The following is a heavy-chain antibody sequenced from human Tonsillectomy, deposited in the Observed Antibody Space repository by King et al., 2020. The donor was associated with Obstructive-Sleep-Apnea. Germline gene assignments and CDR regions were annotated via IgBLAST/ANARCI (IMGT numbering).Heavy chain of an antibody. CDR2: FSSIYSST. CDR1: GFPFSSYA. Sequence: VQLVQSGGNLVQPGGSLSLSFAASGFPFSSYAMNWVRQPPGKGLEWVSSFSSIYSSTYYADSVKGRFTISRDNSKNTLYLQMNGLRAEDTAIYYCAKSRPLFDYWGQGTLVTVSS. V-gene: IGHV3-23*04. CDR3: AKSRPLFDY. D-gene: IGHD1-14*01. J-gene: IGHJ4*02.